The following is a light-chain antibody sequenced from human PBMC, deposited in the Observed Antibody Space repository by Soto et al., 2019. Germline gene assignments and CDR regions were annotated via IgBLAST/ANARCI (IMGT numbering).Light chain of an antibody. Sequence: ELVLTQSPGPLSLSPGARATLSCRASQSVSSSYLAWYQQKPGQAPRLLIYGASSRATGIPDRFCGSGSGTDFTLTISTLEPADFAVYYDQQYGSSRWSFGQGTKVDSK. CDR3: QQYGSSRWS. J-gene: IGKJ1*01. CDR1: QSVSSSY. V-gene: IGKV3-20*01. CDR2: GAS.